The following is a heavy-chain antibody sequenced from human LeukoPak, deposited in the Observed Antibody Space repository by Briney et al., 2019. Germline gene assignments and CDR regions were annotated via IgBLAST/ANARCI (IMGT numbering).Heavy chain of an antibody. Sequence: ASVRVSCKASGYTFTNNDINWVRQATGQGLEWMGWMNPKSGNTGYAQKFQGRVTMTRNTSISTAYMELSSLRSEDTAVYYCARAVAGASDIWGQGTMVTVSS. J-gene: IGHJ3*02. CDR1: GYTFTNND. CDR2: MNPKSGNT. CDR3: ARAVAGASDI. D-gene: IGHD6-19*01. V-gene: IGHV1-8*02.